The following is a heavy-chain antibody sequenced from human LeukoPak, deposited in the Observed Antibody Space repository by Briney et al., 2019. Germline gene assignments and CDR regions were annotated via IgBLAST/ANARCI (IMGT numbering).Heavy chain of an antibody. Sequence: SETLSLTCTVSGDSISTYYWSWIRQPPGKGLEWIGYIYYRVTSDYNPSLKSRVTMSVDMSTRQISLKLSSVTAADTAVYYCARGGPVAALGYYFDYWGQGTLVTVSS. CDR2: IYYRVTS. CDR3: ARGGPVAALGYYFDY. V-gene: IGHV4-59*01. J-gene: IGHJ4*02. D-gene: IGHD2-15*01. CDR1: GDSISTYY.